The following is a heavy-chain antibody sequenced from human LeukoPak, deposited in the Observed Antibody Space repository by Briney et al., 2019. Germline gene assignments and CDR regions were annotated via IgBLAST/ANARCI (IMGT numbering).Heavy chain of an antibody. Sequence: GGSLRLSCEASGFTFSTYPMHWVRQAPDKGLEWVAMISHHGSNEYYADSVKGRFTISRDNSKNTLYLQMNNPRVEDTAIYYCTRVHDTTGYYHYFDSWGQGTLVTVSS. V-gene: IGHV3-30*14. J-gene: IGHJ4*02. CDR3: TRVHDTTGYYHYFDS. CDR2: ISHHGSNE. D-gene: IGHD3-9*01. CDR1: GFTFSTYP.